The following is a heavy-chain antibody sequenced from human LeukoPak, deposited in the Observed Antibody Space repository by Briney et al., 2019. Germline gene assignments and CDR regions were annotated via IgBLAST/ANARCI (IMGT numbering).Heavy chain of an antibody. Sequence: GGSLRLSCAASGFTVSTNSMSWVRQAPGKGLEWVSVLYRGGNTYYADSVKGRFTISRDNSKNTLYLQMNSLRAEDTAVYYCVRDPVVVVRASRDYYGMDVWGQGTTVTVSS. D-gene: IGHD2-15*01. CDR2: LYRGGNT. CDR3: VRDPVVVVRASRDYYGMDV. CDR1: GFTVSTNS. V-gene: IGHV3-66*01. J-gene: IGHJ6*02.